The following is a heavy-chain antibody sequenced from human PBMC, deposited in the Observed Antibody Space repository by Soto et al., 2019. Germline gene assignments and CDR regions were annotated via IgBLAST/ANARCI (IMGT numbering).Heavy chain of an antibody. D-gene: IGHD2-2*01. CDR1: GYTFTSNG. J-gene: IGHJ6*02. CDR2: IIPIFDTA. Sequence: SVKVSCQASGYTFTSNGISWVRQAPGQGLEWMGGIIPIFDTANYAQKFQGRVTITADESTSTAYMELSSLRSEDTAVYYCARHDCISTSCYYYYYYSMDVWGQGTTVTVSS. V-gene: IGHV1-69*13. CDR3: ARHDCISTSCYYYYYYSMDV.